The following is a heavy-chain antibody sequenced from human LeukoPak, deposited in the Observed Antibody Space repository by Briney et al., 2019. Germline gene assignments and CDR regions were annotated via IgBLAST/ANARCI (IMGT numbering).Heavy chain of an antibody. Sequence: SETLSLTCTVSGYSISSGYYWGWIRQPPGKGLEWVGSFYHSGSTYYNPSLKSRVTISVDTSKNQFSLKLSSVTAADTAVYYCARAHVLLWFGELDAFDIWGQGTMVTVSS. CDR1: GYSISSGYY. J-gene: IGHJ3*02. D-gene: IGHD3-10*01. CDR3: ARAHVLLWFGELDAFDI. CDR2: FYHSGST. V-gene: IGHV4-38-2*02.